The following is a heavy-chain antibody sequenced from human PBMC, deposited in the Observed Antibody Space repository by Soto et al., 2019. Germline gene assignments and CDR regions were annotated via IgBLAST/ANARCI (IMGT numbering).Heavy chain of an antibody. CDR3: ARVVPGAEAWFGP. V-gene: IGHV1-18*01. CDR1: GYTFSNYC. Sequence: ALVKVSCKTSGYTFSNYCITWVRQAPGQPLEWLGWISLYSDGTNYAQKFQGRVSMTTDTSTTTAYMELRSLRSDDTAVYYCARVVPGAEAWFGPWGQGTLVTAPQ. D-gene: IGHD2-2*01. J-gene: IGHJ5*02. CDR2: ISLYSDGT.